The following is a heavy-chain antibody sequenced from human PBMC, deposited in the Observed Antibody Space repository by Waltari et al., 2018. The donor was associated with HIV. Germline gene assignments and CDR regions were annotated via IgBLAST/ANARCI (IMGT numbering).Heavy chain of an antibody. CDR1: GCTFHQYS. Sequence: VESGGGLVEPGGSLTLSCRTSGCTFHQYSMNGVRRRPGAGLEWVASLKRDGTEPSYGDATEGRFTISRDNSANSVFLHIDRLKVEDTARYFCVRDDPGYLPIDYWGQGTVVTV. D-gene: IGHD6-25*01. CDR2: LKRDGTEP. J-gene: IGHJ4*02. V-gene: IGHV3-7*03. CDR3: VRDDPGYLPIDY.